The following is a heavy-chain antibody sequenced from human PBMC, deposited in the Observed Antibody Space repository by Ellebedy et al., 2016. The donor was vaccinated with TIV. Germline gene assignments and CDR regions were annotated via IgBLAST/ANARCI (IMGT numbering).Heavy chain of an antibody. V-gene: IGHV4-39*07. J-gene: IGHJ4*02. CDR3: AIGWPGSSWYYFDL. CDR1: GGSINTDNYH. Sequence: MPSETLSLTCTVSGGSINTDNYHWAWIRQPPGKGLEWLGSVFYSGSSYYNPSLKSRVTISADTSRNQFSLELSSMTAADTAIYYCAIGWPGSSWYYFDLWGQGTLVTVSS. CDR2: VFYSGSS. D-gene: IGHD6-13*01.